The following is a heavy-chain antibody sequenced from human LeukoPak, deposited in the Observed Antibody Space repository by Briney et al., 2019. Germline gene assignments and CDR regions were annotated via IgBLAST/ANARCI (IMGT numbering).Heavy chain of an antibody. CDR1: GYTFTSYD. Sequence: ASVKVPCKASGYTFTSYDINWVRQATGQGLEWMGWMNPNSGNTGYARKFQGRVTMTRNTSISTAYMEVSSLRSEDTAVYYCARDSTVTTFYYYYYYMDVWGKGTTVTVSS. CDR2: MNPNSGNT. J-gene: IGHJ6*03. CDR3: ARDSTVTTFYYYYYYMDV. D-gene: IGHD4-17*01. V-gene: IGHV1-8*01.